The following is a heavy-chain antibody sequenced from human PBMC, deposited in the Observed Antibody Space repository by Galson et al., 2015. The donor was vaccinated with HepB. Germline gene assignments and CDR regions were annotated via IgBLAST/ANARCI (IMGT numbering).Heavy chain of an antibody. V-gene: IGHV1-46*04. CDR3: AREGYDILTGFDY. D-gene: IGHD3-9*01. CDR2: INPSGGST. CDR1: GYTFTSYY. J-gene: IGHJ4*02. Sequence: SVKVSCKASGYTFTSYYMHWMRQAPGQGLEWMGIINPSGGSTSYAQKLQGRVTMTRDTSTSTVYMELSSLRSEDTAVYYCAREGYDILTGFDYWGQGTLVTVSS.